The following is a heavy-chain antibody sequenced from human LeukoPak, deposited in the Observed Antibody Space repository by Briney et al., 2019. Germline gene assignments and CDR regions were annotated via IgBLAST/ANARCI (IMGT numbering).Heavy chain of an antibody. V-gene: IGHV1-2*02. Sequence: ASVKVSCKASGYAFIGYYMHWVRQAPGQGLEWMGWINPSTGATKSAQNFQGRITMTRDTSINTVYMGLSRLTSDDTAIYYCARRPPYYGSGTSNWFDPWGQGTLVIVSS. J-gene: IGHJ5*02. CDR3: ARRPPYYGSGTSNWFDP. CDR1: GYAFIGYY. CDR2: INPSTGAT. D-gene: IGHD3-10*01.